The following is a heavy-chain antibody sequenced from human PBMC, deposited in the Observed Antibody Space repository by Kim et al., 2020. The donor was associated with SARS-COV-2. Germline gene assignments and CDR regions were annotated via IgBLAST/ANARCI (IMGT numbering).Heavy chain of an antibody. CDR3: AASSGWLLNY. CDR1: GFTISGYW. J-gene: IGHJ4*02. Sequence: GGSLRLSCGASGFTISGYWMHWVRQTPGKGLMWVSRINSDGSSSNYADSVKGRFTISRDNAKNTLYLQVNTLRAEDTAVYYCAASSGWLLNYWGQGTLVTVSS. V-gene: IGHV3-74*01. CDR2: INSDGSSS. D-gene: IGHD6-19*01.